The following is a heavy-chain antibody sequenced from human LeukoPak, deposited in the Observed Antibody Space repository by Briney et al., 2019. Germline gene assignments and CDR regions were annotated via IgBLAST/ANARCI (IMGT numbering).Heavy chain of an antibody. CDR2: INSSGGNT. Sequence: GGSLRLSCAASGFTFSSYAMAWVRQAPGKGLEWVSVINSSGGNTYYADSVKGWLNLSRDNSKNTLFLKMNNLRVEDTALYYCAKGITGAGRDPIDYWGQGTLATVSS. D-gene: IGHD6-13*01. CDR1: GFTFSSYA. V-gene: IGHV3-23*01. CDR3: AKGITGAGRDPIDY. J-gene: IGHJ4*02.